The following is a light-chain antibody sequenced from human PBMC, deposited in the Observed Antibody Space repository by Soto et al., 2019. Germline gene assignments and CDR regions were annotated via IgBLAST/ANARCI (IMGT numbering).Light chain of an antibody. CDR2: KDS. Sequence: SYELTQPSSVSVSPGQTARITCSGDVLAKKYARWFQQKPGQAPVLVIYKDSERPSGIPERFSGSSSGTTVTLTISGAQVEDEADYYCYSAAARVFGGGTKLTVL. J-gene: IGLJ3*02. CDR3: YSAAARV. CDR1: VLAKKY. V-gene: IGLV3-27*01.